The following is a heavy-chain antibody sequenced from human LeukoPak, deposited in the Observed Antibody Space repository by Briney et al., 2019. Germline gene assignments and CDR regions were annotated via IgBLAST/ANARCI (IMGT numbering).Heavy chain of an antibody. D-gene: IGHD6-19*01. CDR1: GGSISSYY. CDR3: ARAYSSGWYPPGFDY. V-gene: IGHV4-59*08. CDR2: IYYSGRT. Sequence: PSETLSLTCAVSGGSISSYYWSWIRQPPGKGLEWIGDIYYSGRTKYNPSLKSRGTILVDKTSNKFSLYLSSVTARDTAVYLCARAYSSGWYPPGFDYWGQGALVTVSS. J-gene: IGHJ4*02.